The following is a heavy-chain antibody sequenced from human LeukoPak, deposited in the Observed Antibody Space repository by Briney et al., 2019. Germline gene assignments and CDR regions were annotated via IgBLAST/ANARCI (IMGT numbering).Heavy chain of an antibody. Sequence: SETLSLTCTVSGGSVSSGSYYRSWIRQPPGKGQEWIGYIYYSGSTNYNPSLKGRVTISVDTSKNQFSLKLSSVTAADTAVYYCARDYYDSSGHTGTFDYWGQGTLVTVSS. J-gene: IGHJ4*02. CDR1: GGSVSSGSYY. CDR3: ARDYYDSSGHTGTFDY. CDR2: IYYSGST. D-gene: IGHD3-22*01. V-gene: IGHV4-61*01.